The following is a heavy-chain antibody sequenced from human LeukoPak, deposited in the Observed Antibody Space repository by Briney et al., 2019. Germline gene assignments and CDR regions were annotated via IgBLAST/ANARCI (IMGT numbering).Heavy chain of an antibody. CDR1: GGTFSSYA. Sequence: SVKVSCKASGGTFSSYAISWVRQAPGQGLEWMGRIIPILGIANYAQKFQGRVTITADKSTSTAYMELRSLRSDDTAVYYCATVSSDQLPYANGDYFDYWGQGTLVTVSS. V-gene: IGHV1-69*04. J-gene: IGHJ4*02. CDR2: IIPILGIA. CDR3: ATVSSDQLPYANGDYFDY. D-gene: IGHD2-2*02.